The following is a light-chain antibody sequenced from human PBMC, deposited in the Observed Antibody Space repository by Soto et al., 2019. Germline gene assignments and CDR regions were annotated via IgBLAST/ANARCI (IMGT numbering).Light chain of an antibody. CDR1: SGHSNYA. CDR3: QTWGTGIVV. J-gene: IGLJ2*01. Sequence: QSVLTQSPSASASLGASVKITCTLSSGHSNYAIAWHQQLPEKGPRYLMRVNSDGGHNKGDGIPDRFSGSSSGDERYLTISSLQSEDEADYYCQTWGTGIVVFGGGTQLTVL. CDR2: VNSDGGH. V-gene: IGLV4-69*01.